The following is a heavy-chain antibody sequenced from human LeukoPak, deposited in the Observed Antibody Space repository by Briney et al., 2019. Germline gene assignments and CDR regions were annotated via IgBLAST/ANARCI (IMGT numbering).Heavy chain of an antibody. J-gene: IGHJ6*02. CDR3: ARDTDNYGMDV. V-gene: IGHV3-66*01. CDR1: GFTVSGNF. CDR2: LYSGVST. Sequence: GGSLRLSCAASGFTVSGNFMSWVRQAPGKGLEWVSVLYSGVSTYYADSVKGRFTVSRDNSKNTLYLQMNSLRAEDTAVYYCARDTDNYGMDVWGQGTTVTVSS.